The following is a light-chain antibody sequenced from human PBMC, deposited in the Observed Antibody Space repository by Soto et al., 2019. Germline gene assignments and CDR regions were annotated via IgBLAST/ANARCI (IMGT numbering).Light chain of an antibody. CDR2: DAS. CDR1: QTITNNY. J-gene: IGKJ1*01. Sequence: EIVLTQSPGTLSLSPGERATLFCRASQTITNNYLAWYQQKPGQAPRLLIYDASRRATGIPDRFSGSGSGSDLTLTISRLEPEDFAVYFCQQCSFSPRTFGQGTKVEIK. CDR3: QQCSFSPRT. V-gene: IGKV3-20*01.